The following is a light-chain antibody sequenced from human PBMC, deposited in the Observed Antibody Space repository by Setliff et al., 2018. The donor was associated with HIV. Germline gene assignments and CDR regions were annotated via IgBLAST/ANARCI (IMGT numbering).Light chain of an antibody. J-gene: IGLJ2*01. CDR3: GIWDSGLSVVV. CDR2: GNS. CDR1: SSNIGAGYD. V-gene: IGLV1-40*01. Sequence: QSVLTQPPSVSGAPGQRVTISCTGSSSNIGAGYDVHWYQQLPGTAPKLLIYGNSNRPSGVPDRFSGSKSGTSATLGITGLQTGDEAEYYCGIWDSGLSVVVFGGGTKVTVL.